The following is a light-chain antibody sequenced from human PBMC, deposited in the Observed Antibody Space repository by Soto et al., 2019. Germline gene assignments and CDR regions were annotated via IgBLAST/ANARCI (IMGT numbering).Light chain of an antibody. CDR1: SSDVGGYNY. V-gene: IGLV2-14*01. Sequence: SVLTQPASVSGSPGQSITISCTGTSSDVGGYNYVSWYQQHPGKAPKFMIYDVSNRPLGVSNRFSGSKSGNTASLTISGLQAEDEADYYCSSYTTSNTRQIVFGTGTKVTVL. CDR3: SSYTTSNTRQIV. J-gene: IGLJ1*01. CDR2: DVS.